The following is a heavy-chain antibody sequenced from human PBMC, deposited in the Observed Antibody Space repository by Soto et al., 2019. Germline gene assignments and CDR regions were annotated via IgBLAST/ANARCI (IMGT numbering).Heavy chain of an antibody. CDR1: GFTFSSYA. V-gene: IGHV3-30-3*01. D-gene: IGHD4-17*01. CDR3: AREALHSGDCVGGVFDY. Sequence: QVQLVESGGGVVQPGRSLRLSCAASGFTFSSYAMHWVRQAPGKGLEWVAVISYDGSNKYYADSVKGRFTISRDNSKNTLYLQMNSLRAEDTAVYYCAREALHSGDCVGGVFDYWGPGTLVTVSS. CDR2: ISYDGSNK. J-gene: IGHJ4*02.